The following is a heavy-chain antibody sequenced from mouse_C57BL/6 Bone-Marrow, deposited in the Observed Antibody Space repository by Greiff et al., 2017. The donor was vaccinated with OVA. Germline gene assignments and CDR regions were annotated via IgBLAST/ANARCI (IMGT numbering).Heavy chain of an antibody. J-gene: IGHJ4*01. CDR1: GYTFTSYW. CDR2: IHPNSGST. D-gene: IGHD1-1*01. CDR3: AIIYYYGSRRAMDY. V-gene: IGHV1-64*01. Sequence: QVQLQQPGAELVKPGASVKLSCKASGYTFTSYWMHWVKQRPGQGLAWIGMIHPNSGSTNYNEKFKSKATLTVDKSSSTAYMQLSSLTSEDSAVYYCAIIYYYGSRRAMDYWGQGTSVTVSS.